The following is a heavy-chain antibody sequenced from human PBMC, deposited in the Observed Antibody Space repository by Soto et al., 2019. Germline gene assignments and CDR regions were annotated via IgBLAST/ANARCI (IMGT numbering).Heavy chain of an antibody. CDR3: ARDGPYRYSTPNEGKGVDS. J-gene: IGHJ4*02. D-gene: IGHD3-16*02. CDR1: GGSVRSGSYY. CDR2: IYYSGTT. Sequence: QVQLQESGPGLVKPSETLSLTCTVSGGSVRSGSYYWSWIRQPPGKGLEWIGYIYYSGTTSYNPSLWSRVTISVDTSRYQFSLKMSSVTAADTAVSYCARDGPYRYSTPNEGKGVDSWGPGTLLTVSS. V-gene: IGHV4-61*01.